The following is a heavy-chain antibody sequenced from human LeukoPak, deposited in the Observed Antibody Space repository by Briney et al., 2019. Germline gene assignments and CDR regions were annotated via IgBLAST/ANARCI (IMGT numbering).Heavy chain of an antibody. CDR1: ALIFSSYS. V-gene: IGHV3-21*01. D-gene: IGHD3-22*01. J-gene: IGHJ4*02. CDR2: ITSSNSYI. Sequence: GRSLRLSCAPSALIFSSYSMDWVRQAPGEGLEWVSSITSSNSYIYYADSVRGRFTISRDNAKNSLYLQMNSLRAEDTAVYFCARGQPISMITGPYFDYWGQGTLVTVSS. CDR3: ARGQPISMITGPYFDY.